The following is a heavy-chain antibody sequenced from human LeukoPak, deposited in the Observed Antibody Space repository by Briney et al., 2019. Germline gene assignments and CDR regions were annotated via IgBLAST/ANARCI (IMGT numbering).Heavy chain of an antibody. CDR1: GFTFSNYA. CDR2: ISGSGPST. CDR3: ARDLISAAGRGDFQH. V-gene: IGHV3-23*01. Sequence: GGSLRLSCAASGFTFSNYAMSWVRQAPGKGLEWVSAISGSGPSTYYSDSVKGRFTISRDNSKNTLYVQMNSLRAEDTAVYYCARDLISAAGRGDFQHWGQGTLVTVSS. J-gene: IGHJ1*01. D-gene: IGHD6-13*01.